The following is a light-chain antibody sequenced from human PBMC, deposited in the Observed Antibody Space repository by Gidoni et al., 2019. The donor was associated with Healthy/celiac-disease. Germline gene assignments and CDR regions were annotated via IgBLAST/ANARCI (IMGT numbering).Light chain of an antibody. V-gene: IGLV1-47*02. Sequence: QSVLTQPPSASGTPGQRVTISCSGSSSNIGSNYVYWYQQLPGTAPKRLIYSNNQRPSGVPDRFSGSKSGTSASLAMSGLRSEDEADYYCAAWDDSLSGHVVFGGGTKLTVL. J-gene: IGLJ2*01. CDR2: SNN. CDR3: AAWDDSLSGHVV. CDR1: SSNIGSNY.